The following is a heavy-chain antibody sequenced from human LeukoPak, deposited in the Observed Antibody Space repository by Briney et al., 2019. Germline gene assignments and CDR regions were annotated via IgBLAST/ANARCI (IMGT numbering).Heavy chain of an antibody. CDR1: GGSISSSSYY. D-gene: IGHD1-26*01. CDR3: ARRPLVGIRDAFDI. V-gene: IGHV4-39*01. J-gene: IGHJ3*02. CDR2: IYYSGST. Sequence: SETLSLTCTVSGGSISSSSYYWGWIRQPPGKGLEWIGSIYYSGSTYYNPSLKNRVTISVDTSKNQFSLKLSSVTAADTAVYYCARRPLVGIRDAFDIWGQGTMVTVSS.